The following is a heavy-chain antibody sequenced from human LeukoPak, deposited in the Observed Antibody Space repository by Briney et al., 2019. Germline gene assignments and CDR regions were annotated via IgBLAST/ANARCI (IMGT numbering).Heavy chain of an antibody. Sequence: GGSLRLSCAVSGFGFTFSNFWMSWVRQAPGRGPEWVGHIKSRFDGGTADYGAPVRDRFTISRDDSKNTVYSQVNSLKTEDTAVYYCATDVPYTGGGAIVFWGQGTLVTVSS. J-gene: IGHJ4*02. D-gene: IGHD3-16*02. CDR2: IKSRFDGGTA. CDR3: ATDVPYTGGGAIVF. V-gene: IGHV3-15*01. CDR1: GFGFTFSNFW.